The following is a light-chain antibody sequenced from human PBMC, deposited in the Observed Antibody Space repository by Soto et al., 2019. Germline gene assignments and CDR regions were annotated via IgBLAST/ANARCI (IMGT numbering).Light chain of an antibody. Sequence: DIQMTQSPSTLSASVGDRVTITCRASQSISSWLAWYQQKPGKAPKLLIYDASSLESGVPSRFSGSGSGTEFTLTISSLQPDDFATYYCQQYNRYPRTFGQGTKLEIK. CDR2: DAS. CDR3: QQYNRYPRT. J-gene: IGKJ2*01. CDR1: QSISSW. V-gene: IGKV1-5*01.